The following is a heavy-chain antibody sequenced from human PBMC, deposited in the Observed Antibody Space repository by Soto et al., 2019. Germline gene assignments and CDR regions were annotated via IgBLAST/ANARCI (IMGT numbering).Heavy chain of an antibody. CDR2: ISYDGSLQ. D-gene: IGHD5-18*01. J-gene: IGHJ4*02. Sequence: QAQLVESGGGVVQPGRSLRLSCAASGFAFSSYGMHWVRQAPGTGLGWVAVISYDGSLQYYADSVKGRFTISRDNSKNLMLLQMSSLRAEDTAVYYCVSDRGYGHASVPYSWGQGTLVSVSS. CDR3: VSDRGYGHASVPYS. V-gene: IGHV3-30*03. CDR1: GFAFSSYG.